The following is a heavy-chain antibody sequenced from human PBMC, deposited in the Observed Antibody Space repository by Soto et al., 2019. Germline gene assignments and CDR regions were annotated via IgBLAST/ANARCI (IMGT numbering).Heavy chain of an antibody. Sequence: QLQLQESGPGLVKPSETLSLTCTVSGGSISSSSYYWGWIRQPPGKGLEWIGSIYYSGSTYYNPSLKSRVTISVDTSKNQFSLKLSSVTAADTAVYYCASLWGVGDGYNSEYWGQGTLVTVSS. V-gene: IGHV4-39*01. CDR1: GGSISSSSYY. CDR2: IYYSGST. J-gene: IGHJ4*02. CDR3: ASLWGVGDGYNSEY. D-gene: IGHD5-12*01.